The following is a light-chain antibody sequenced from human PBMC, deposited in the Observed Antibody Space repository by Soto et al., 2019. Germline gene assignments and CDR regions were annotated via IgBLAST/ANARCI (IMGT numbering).Light chain of an antibody. Sequence: MTQSPSTLSASVGDRVTITCRASQSISSWLAWYQEKPGQAPRLLIYGASARATGVPARFSGSGSGTEFTLTISSLEPEDFAVYYCQHRTNWPPAISFGQGTRLEIK. J-gene: IGKJ5*01. V-gene: IGKV3-15*01. CDR3: QHRTNWPPAIS. CDR1: QSISSW. CDR2: GAS.